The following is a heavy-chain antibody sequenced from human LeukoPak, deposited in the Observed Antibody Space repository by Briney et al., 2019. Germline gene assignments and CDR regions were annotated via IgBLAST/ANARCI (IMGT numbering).Heavy chain of an antibody. D-gene: IGHD3-16*01. J-gene: IGHJ1*01. V-gene: IGHV3-48*03. CDR1: GFTFSSYE. Sequence: GGSLRLSCAASGFTFSSYEMNWVRQAPGKGLEWVSYISSGGLTTYYADSVKGRFNISRDNSKSSLYLQMNSLRSEDSALYYCAKDNQRGGFQHWGQGTLVTVSS. CDR2: ISSGGLTT. CDR3: AKDNQRGGFQH.